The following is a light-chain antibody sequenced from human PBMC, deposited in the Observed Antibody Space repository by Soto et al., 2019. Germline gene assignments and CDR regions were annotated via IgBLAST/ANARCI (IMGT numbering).Light chain of an antibody. CDR2: NAS. V-gene: IGLV2-14*03. Sequence: QSALTQPTSVSGSPGQSITISCTGTSSDVGAYNYVSWYQQHPGKAPKLIISNASDRPSGIPNRFSASKSGNTASLTISGLQAEDEAHYYCSSYTTSTSLEFGGGTKLTVL. J-gene: IGLJ3*02. CDR1: SSDVGAYNY. CDR3: SSYTTSTSLE.